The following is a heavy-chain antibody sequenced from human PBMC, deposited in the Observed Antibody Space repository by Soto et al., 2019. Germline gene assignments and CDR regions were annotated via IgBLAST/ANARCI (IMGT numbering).Heavy chain of an antibody. V-gene: IGHV3-23*01. CDR3: AKDGRNIDCSSTRCYEVY. D-gene: IGHD2-2*01. J-gene: IGHJ4*02. CDR1: GFTFSSYA. Sequence: EVQLLESGGGLVQPGGSLRLSCAASGFTFSSYAMSWVRQAPGKGLEWVSAISGSGGSTYYADSVKGRFTISRDNSKNTLYLQMNSMRAEDTAIYDYAKDGRNIDCSSTRCYEVYWGQGTLVTVSS. CDR2: ISGSGGST.